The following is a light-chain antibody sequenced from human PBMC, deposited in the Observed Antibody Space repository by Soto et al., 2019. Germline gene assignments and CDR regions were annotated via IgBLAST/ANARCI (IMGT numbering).Light chain of an antibody. V-gene: IGKV1-13*02. CDR1: QVIGSA. CDR3: LRFNTYPQA. J-gene: IGKJ4*02. Sequence: AIQLTQSPSSLSASIGDRVTITCRARQVIGSALAWSQQAPGKPPKLLIFDASTLENGAPSRFSGGGSGTDFTLTISSLQPEDFAPYYCLRFNTYPQALGGGTKVEIK. CDR2: DAS.